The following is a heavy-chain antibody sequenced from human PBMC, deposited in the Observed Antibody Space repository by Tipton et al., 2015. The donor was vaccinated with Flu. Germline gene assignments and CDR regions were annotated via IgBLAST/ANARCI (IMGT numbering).Heavy chain of an antibody. V-gene: IGHV3-15*01. CDR3: ISDVGVLRYAG. CDR2: ILSKTDGGTT. D-gene: IGHD3-9*01. J-gene: IGHJ4*02. CDR1: GFTFHDAW. Sequence: GSLRLSCTASGFTFHDAWMSWVCQAPGKGLEWVGRILSKTDGGTTDYAAPVKGRFTISRDDSKNTVYLQMNSLKTEDTAMYYCISDVGVLRYAGWGQGTLVTVSS.